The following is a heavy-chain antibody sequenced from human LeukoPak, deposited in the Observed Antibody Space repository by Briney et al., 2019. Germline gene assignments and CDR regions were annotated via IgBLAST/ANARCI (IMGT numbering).Heavy chain of an antibody. J-gene: IGHJ4*02. D-gene: IGHD1-26*01. CDR2: ISSSSSYI. CDR1: GFTFRSYW. Sequence: GGSLRLSCAASGFTFRSYWMSWVRQAPGKGLEWVSSISSSSSYIYYADSVKGRFTISRDNAKNSLYLQMNSLRAEDTAVYYCARDQSWRVGATPLDYWGQGTLVTVSS. V-gene: IGHV3-21*01. CDR3: ARDQSWRVGATPLDY.